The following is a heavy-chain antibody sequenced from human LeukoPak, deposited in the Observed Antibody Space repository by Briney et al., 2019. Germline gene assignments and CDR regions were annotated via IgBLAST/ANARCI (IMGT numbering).Heavy chain of an antibody. CDR3: ARNTGRYYYMDV. Sequence: GGSLRLSCAASGFTSDDYGMSWVRQAPGKGLEWVSGINWNGGSTGYADSVKGRFTISRDNAKNSLYLQMNSLRAEDTALYYCARNTGRYYYMDVWGKGTTVTVSS. D-gene: IGHD4-17*01. CDR1: GFTSDDYG. CDR2: INWNGGST. V-gene: IGHV3-20*04. J-gene: IGHJ6*03.